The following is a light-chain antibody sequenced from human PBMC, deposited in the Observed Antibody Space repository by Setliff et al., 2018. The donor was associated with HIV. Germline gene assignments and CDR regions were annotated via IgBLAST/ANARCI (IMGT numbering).Light chain of an antibody. J-gene: IGLJ1*01. CDR1: SSDVGGYSY. CDR2: EVR. V-gene: IGLV2-14*01. CDR3: SSYAITNTLP. Sequence: QSALTQPASVSGSPGQSITISCTGTSSDVGGYSYVSWYQQHPGKAPKLIIYEVRSRPSGVSNRFSGSKSGNTASLTTSGLQAEDEADYYCSSYAITNTLPFGTGTEVTVL.